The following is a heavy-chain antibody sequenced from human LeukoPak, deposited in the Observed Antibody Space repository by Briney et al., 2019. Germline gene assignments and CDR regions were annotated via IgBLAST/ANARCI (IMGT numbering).Heavy chain of an antibody. CDR2: FYHTGTT. CDR1: GYSISSGYY. J-gene: IGHJ5*02. D-gene: IGHD5-12*01. V-gene: IGHV4-38-2*02. CDR3: ARGIRYSGYDLDWFDP. Sequence: SETLSLTCTVSGYSISSGYYWGWIRQPPGKGLEWIGSFYHTGTTYYNPSLQSRVTISKDTSKNQFSLKLSSVTAADTAVYYCARGIRYSGYDLDWFDPWGQGTLATVSS.